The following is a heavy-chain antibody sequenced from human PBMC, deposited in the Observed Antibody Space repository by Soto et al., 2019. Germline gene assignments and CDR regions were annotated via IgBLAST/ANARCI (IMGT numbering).Heavy chain of an antibody. V-gene: IGHV1-46*03. CDR1: GYIFTKFY. Sequence: QAQLMQSGAEVKKPGASVTISCKTFGYIFTKFYIHWVRQAPGQGLEWMGIINPSGNATSFAQKSQRRVTTARDTSTSTGYMDLASLSYDDTAIYFCAREAGDAEAFDIWGPGTVITVSS. J-gene: IGHJ3*02. CDR2: INPSGNAT. D-gene: IGHD4-17*01. CDR3: AREAGDAEAFDI.